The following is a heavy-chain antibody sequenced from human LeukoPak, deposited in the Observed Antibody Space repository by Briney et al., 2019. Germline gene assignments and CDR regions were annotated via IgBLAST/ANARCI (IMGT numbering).Heavy chain of an antibody. CDR1: GFTFSSYW. Sequence: GGSLRLSCAASGFTFSSYWMHWVRQAPGKGLVWVSRINSDGSSTSYADSVKGRFTISRDNAKNTLYLQMNSLRAEDTAVYYCARDPYCGGDCYWVNWFDPWGQGTLVPVSS. V-gene: IGHV3-74*01. J-gene: IGHJ5*02. CDR2: INSDGSST. D-gene: IGHD2-21*02. CDR3: ARDPYCGGDCYWVNWFDP.